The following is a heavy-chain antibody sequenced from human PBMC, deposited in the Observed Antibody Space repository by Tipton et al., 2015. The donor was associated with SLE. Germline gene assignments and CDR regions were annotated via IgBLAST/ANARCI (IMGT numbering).Heavy chain of an antibody. CDR1: GGSVSRGSYY. CDR2: IYHSGST. V-gene: IGHV4-30-2*01. D-gene: IGHD6-6*01. Sequence: TLSLTCSVSGGSVSRGSYYWSWIRQPPGKGLEWIGYIYHSGSTYYNPSLKSRVTISVDRSKNQFSLKLSSVTAADTAVYYCARGGIAARPGYYYYAMDVWGQGTTVTVSS. J-gene: IGHJ6*02. CDR3: ARGGIAARPGYYYYAMDV.